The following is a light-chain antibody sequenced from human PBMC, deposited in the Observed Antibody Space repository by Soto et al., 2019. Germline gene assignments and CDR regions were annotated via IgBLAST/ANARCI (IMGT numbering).Light chain of an antibody. V-gene: IGKV3-11*01. CDR2: DAS. J-gene: IGKJ3*01. CDR3: QQRSNWPPGLT. Sequence: EIVLTQSPATLSLSPGERATLSCRASQSVSSYLDWYQQKPGQAPRHLIYDASNRATGIPARSSGSGSGTDVTLTISSLALEDFAVYYCQQRSNWPPGLTFGPGTKVDIK. CDR1: QSVSSY.